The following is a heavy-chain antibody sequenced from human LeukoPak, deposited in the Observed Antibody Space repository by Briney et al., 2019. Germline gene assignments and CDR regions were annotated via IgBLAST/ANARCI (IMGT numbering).Heavy chain of an antibody. V-gene: IGHV4-59*01. Sequence: PSETLSLTCSVSGASISTYSWSWIRQPPGKGLEWIGYLSFGGSTNYNPSLKSRVTISPDTSKKQFSLKLTSVTAADTAVYYCARAGGSWSFASLGQGTLVTVSS. CDR1: GASISTYS. CDR3: ARAGGSWSFAS. D-gene: IGHD5-12*01. J-gene: IGHJ4*02. CDR2: LSFGGST.